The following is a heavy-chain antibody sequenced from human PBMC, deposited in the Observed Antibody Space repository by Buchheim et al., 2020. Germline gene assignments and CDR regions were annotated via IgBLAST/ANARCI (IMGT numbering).Heavy chain of an antibody. CDR1: GFTFSSYA. V-gene: IGHV3-23*01. D-gene: IGHD6-13*01. Sequence: EVQLLESGGGLVQPGGSLRLSCAASGFTFSSYAMSWVRQAPGKGLEWVSAISGSGGSTFYADSVKGRFTISRDNSKNTLYLQMNRLRAEDTAVYYCAKDLLRDIAAAGTGEAFDYWGQGTL. CDR2: ISGSGGST. CDR3: AKDLLRDIAAAGTGEAFDY. J-gene: IGHJ4*02.